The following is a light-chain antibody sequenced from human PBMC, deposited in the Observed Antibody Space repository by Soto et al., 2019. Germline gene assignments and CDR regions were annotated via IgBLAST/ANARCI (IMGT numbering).Light chain of an antibody. Sequence: IQMTQSPSSLSASVGDRVTITCRASQDISSWLVWYQQKPEKAPKSLIYAASSLHSGVPSRFSGSGAGTEFTLTISSLQPEDSATYYCQQYNTYPLTFGGGTKVEIK. CDR3: QQYNTYPLT. V-gene: IGKV1D-16*01. CDR2: AAS. CDR1: QDISSW. J-gene: IGKJ4*01.